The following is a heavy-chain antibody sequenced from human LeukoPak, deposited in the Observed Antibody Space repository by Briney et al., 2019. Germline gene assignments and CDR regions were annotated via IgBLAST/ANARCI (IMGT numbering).Heavy chain of an antibody. CDR2: IYYSGST. D-gene: IGHD4-23*01. Sequence: PSETLSLTCTVSGGSISSYYWSWIRQPPGKGLEWIGYIYYSGSTNYNPSLKSRVTISVDTSKNQFSLKLSSVTAADTAVYYCARVYGGNSDWFDPWGQGTLVTVSP. CDR3: ARVYGGNSDWFDP. V-gene: IGHV4-59*01. CDR1: GGSISSYY. J-gene: IGHJ5*02.